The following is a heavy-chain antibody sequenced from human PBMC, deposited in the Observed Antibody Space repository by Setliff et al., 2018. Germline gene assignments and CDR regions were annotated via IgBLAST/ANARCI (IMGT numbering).Heavy chain of an antibody. Sequence: SETLSLTCTVSGGSISTSNYYWGWIRQAPGKGLELIASVYFGGNTYNNPSLKSRVTISVDAPDNQFSVKLSSVTAADTAVYYCARHKSNGSGSYPSLYMDVWGKGIMVTVSS. V-gene: IGHV4-39*01. J-gene: IGHJ6*03. CDR3: ARHKSNGSGSYPSLYMDV. CDR1: GGSISTSNYY. CDR2: VYFGGNT. D-gene: IGHD3-10*01.